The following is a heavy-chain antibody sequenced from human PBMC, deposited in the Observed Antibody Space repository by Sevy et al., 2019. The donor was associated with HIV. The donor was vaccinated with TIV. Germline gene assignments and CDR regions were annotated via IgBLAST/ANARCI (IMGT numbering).Heavy chain of an antibody. Sequence: GGSLRLSCAASGLSFSNAWMAWVRQAPGKGLEWVGRIRSETGGGTTDFAAFAKDKFTISRDDPKNTLYLQMNSLKTEDTAVYYCAIDHRRDGMIVVPFEKWGLGTLVTVSS. J-gene: IGHJ4*02. CDR3: AIDHRRDGMIVVPFEK. CDR1: GLSFSNAW. D-gene: IGHD3-22*01. CDR2: IRSETGGGTT. V-gene: IGHV3-15*01.